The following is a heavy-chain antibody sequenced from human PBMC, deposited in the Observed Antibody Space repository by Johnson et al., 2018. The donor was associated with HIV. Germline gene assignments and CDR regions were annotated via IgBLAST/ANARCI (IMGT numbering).Heavy chain of an antibody. Sequence: QMQLVESGGDLVKPGGSLRLSCAASGFSFSDYYMSWIRQAPGKGLHWVSFISSSGVTKYYADSVKGRFTISRDNAKKSLYLQMNSLRAEDTAVYYFVRDDYSFHIWGRGTLGTVSS. CDR1: GFSFSDYY. V-gene: IGHV3-11*04. D-gene: IGHD4/OR15-4a*01. J-gene: IGHJ3*02. CDR3: VRDDYSFHI. CDR2: ISSSGVTK.